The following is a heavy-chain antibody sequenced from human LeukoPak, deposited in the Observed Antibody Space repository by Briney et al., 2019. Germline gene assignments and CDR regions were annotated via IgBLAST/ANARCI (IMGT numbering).Heavy chain of an antibody. CDR1: GYTFTGYY. CDR2: INPKSGGT. Sequence: ASVKLSCTASGYTFTGYYMHWVRQAPGQGLEWMGWINPKSGGTTYGQKFQGRVTMTRDTSTSTAYMELSRLRSDDTAVYYCARGGEVCSSSSCYRGHDHWGQGTLVTVSS. J-gene: IGHJ4*02. V-gene: IGHV1-2*02. CDR3: ARGGEVCSSSSCYRGHDH. D-gene: IGHD2-2*01.